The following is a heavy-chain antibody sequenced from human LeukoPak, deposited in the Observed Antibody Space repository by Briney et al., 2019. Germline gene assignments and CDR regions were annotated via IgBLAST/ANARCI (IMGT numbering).Heavy chain of an antibody. CDR1: GFTLSSFW. D-gene: IGHD5-18*01. CDR3: ARLHTAMVVDAFDI. V-gene: IGHV3-7*01. CDR2: IKQGGSKR. J-gene: IGHJ3*02. Sequence: GVSLRLSCAASGFTLSSFWMNWLPQSPGRGLEWLANIKQGGSKRYYVDSVRGRFTISRDNAKKSLYLEMNSLRAEDTAVYYCARLHTAMVVDAFDIWGQGTMVTVSS.